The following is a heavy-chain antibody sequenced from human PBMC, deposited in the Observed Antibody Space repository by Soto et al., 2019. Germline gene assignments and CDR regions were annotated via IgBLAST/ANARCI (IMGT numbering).Heavy chain of an antibody. V-gene: IGHV3-23*01. CDR1: GFTFNRYG. CDR2: ISASGDST. Sequence: EVQLLESGGNLVQPGGSLRLSCAAVGFTFNRYGMTWVRQAPGKGLEWVSRISASGDSTEYAESVKGRFTISRDNSKNSLYLHMSSLSGVDTALFYCATGFHYFEYWGQGTLVTVSS. CDR3: ATGFHYFEY. J-gene: IGHJ4*02.